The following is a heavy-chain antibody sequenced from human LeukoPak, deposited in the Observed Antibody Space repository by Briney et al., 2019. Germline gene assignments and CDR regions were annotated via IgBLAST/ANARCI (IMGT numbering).Heavy chain of an antibody. Sequence: SETLSLTCTVSGDSITSGDYYWSWIRQHPGKGLEWIGYISYSGNTYYNPSLKSRVTISVEKSKNQFSLNLSSVTAADTAVYYCAAWDSGYPSDYWGQGTLVTVSS. CDR3: AAWDSGYPSDY. V-gene: IGHV4-31*03. CDR1: GDSITSGDYY. D-gene: IGHD5-12*01. J-gene: IGHJ4*02. CDR2: ISYSGNT.